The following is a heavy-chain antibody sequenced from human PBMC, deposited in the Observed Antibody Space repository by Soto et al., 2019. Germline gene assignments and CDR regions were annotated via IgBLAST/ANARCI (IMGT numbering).Heavy chain of an antibody. D-gene: IGHD4-4*01. J-gene: IGHJ4*02. CDR2: ISYDGGDK. V-gene: IGHV3-30*18. Sequence: QVQLVESGGGVVQPGRSLRLSCTASGFTFSSYGMHWVRLAPGKGLEWVAVISYDGGDKYYTNSAKGRFTISRDNSKSTLYLQMNSLRTDDTAVYYCAKSHPRTVISLEYWGQGTLVTVSS. CDR3: AKSHPRTVISLEY. CDR1: GFTFSSYG.